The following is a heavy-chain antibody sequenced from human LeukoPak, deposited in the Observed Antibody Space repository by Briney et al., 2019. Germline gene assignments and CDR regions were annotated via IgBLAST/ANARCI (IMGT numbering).Heavy chain of an antibody. D-gene: IGHD1-14*01. CDR2: IYHSGST. J-gene: IGHJ3*02. V-gene: IGHV4-30-2*01. Sequence: SSETLSLTCTVSGGSISSGGYYWSWIRQPPGKGLEWIGYIYHSGSTYYNPSLKSRVTISVDRSKNQFSLKLSSVTAADTAVYYCARVSRNHGAFDIWGQGTMVTVSS. CDR3: ARVSRNHGAFDI. CDR1: GGSISSGGYY.